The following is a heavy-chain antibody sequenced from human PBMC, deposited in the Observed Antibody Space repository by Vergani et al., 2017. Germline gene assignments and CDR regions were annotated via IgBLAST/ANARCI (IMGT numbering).Heavy chain of an antibody. J-gene: IGHJ4*02. CDR2: IFHTGSA. CDR3: ACHQTGKWLQGHPFCY. Sequence: QLRESGSGLVKPSQTLSLTCAVSGASIGYGGHSWSWIRQSPGKGLEWIGYIFHTGSAYYIPSLQRRRSISVDRSKNLFTLQLFDTTAADTAVYYCACHQTGKWLQGHPFCYWGQGILVTVSS. V-gene: IGHV4-30-2*06. CDR1: GASIGYGGHS. D-gene: IGHD5-24*01.